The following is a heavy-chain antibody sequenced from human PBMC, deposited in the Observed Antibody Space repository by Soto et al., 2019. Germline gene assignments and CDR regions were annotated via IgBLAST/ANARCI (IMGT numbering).Heavy chain of an antibody. J-gene: IGHJ5*02. Sequence: EVQLLESGGGLVQPGGSLRLSCAASGFTFRSYGMTWVRQAPGKGLEWVSGISGSGVNTYYADSVKGRFTISRDNSKNALYLQMNSLRAEDTAVYYCAKEAWSSSGYVSWFDPCGQGTLVTVSS. CDR2: ISGSGVNT. CDR1: GFTFRSYG. V-gene: IGHV3-23*01. CDR3: AKEAWSSSGYVSWFDP. D-gene: IGHD6-13*01.